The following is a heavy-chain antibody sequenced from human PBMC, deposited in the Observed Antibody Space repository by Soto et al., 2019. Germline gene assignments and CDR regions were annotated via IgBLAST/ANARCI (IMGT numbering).Heavy chain of an antibody. CDR3: VQSRCGGDSFEIYSSHAYNGLAV. V-gene: IGHV2-5*02. D-gene: IGHD2-21*02. CDR1: GLSLRTTGVG. CDR2: LYWDDDK. Sequence: QVTLKESGPTLVKPTQTLTLTCTVSGLSLRTTGVGVGWVRQPPGKALEWLALLYWDDDKRYTPSLRSRLTMAKDISEQQVVLTMTNMDTVDTATYSCVQSRCGGDSFEIYSSHAYNGLAVWGQGTTVTVSS. J-gene: IGHJ6*02.